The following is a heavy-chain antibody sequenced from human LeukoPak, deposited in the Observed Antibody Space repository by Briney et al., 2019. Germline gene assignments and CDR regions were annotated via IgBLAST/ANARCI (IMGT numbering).Heavy chain of an antibody. J-gene: IGHJ4*02. D-gene: IGHD6-13*01. CDR3: ASPARGIAAAGTTSEFDY. CDR2: IYPGDSDT. V-gene: IGHV5-51*01. CDR1: GYSFTSYW. Sequence: GESLKISCKGSGYSFTSYWIGWVRQMPGEGLEWMGIIYPGDSDTRYSPSFQGQVTISADKSISTAYLQWSSLKASDTAMYYCASPARGIAAAGTTSEFDYWGQGTLVTVSS.